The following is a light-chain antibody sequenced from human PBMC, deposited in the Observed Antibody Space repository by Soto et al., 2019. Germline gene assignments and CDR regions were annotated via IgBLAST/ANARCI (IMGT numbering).Light chain of an antibody. Sequence: EIVLTQSPGTLSLSPGERATLSCRASQSVSSSYLAWYQQKPGQAPRLLIYGASSRATGIPDRFSGGGSGTDFTLTISRLEPEDFALYYCQQYGSSSLTFGGGTKVEIK. J-gene: IGKJ4*01. V-gene: IGKV3-20*01. CDR1: QSVSSSY. CDR3: QQYGSSSLT. CDR2: GAS.